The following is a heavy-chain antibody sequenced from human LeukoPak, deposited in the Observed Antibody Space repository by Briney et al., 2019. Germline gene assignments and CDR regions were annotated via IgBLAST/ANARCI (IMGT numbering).Heavy chain of an antibody. Sequence: SDTLSLTCTVSGGSMSGHFWSWFRRPPGKGLENIGYIHSSGSTNYNPSYKSRVTVSLEMSKNQFSLSLSSVTAADTAVYYCARDPGDTDWYNFDFWGQGMLVTVSS. CDR3: ARDPGDTDWYNFDF. V-gene: IGHV4-59*11. D-gene: IGHD3-9*01. CDR1: GGSMSGHF. CDR2: IHSSGST. J-gene: IGHJ4*02.